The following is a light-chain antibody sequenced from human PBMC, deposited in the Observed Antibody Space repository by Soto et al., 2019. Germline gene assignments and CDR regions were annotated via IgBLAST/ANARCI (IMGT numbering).Light chain of an antibody. CDR2: EVT. CDR1: SSDIGGSKY. J-gene: IGLJ1*01. CDR3: SSYTSSGTLYV. V-gene: IGLV2-14*01. Sequence: QSLLTQPASLSGSPGQSITISCTGTSSDIGGSKYVSWYQQHPGKAPKLMIYEVTYRPSGGSDRFSGSKSGNTASLTVSGLQAEDEADYYCSSYTSSGTLYVFGTGTKVTVL.